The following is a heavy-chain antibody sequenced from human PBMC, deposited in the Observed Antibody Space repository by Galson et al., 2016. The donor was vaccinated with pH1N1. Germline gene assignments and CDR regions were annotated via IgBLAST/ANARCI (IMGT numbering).Heavy chain of an antibody. CDR2: IKYDGSEK. J-gene: IGHJ5*02. D-gene: IGHD1-14*01. CDR1: GFTFSGFW. V-gene: IGHV3-7*01. CDR3: AYRNSLDP. Sequence: SLRLSCAASGFTFSGFWLSWVRQTPGKGLEWVANIKYDGSEKYYVDSVKDRFTISRDNAQNSLYLQMNSLRAEDTAVYYCAYRNSLDPWGQGILVTVSS.